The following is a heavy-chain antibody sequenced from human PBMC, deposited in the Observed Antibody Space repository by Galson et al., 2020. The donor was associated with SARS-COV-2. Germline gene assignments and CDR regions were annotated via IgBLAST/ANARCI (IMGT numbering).Heavy chain of an antibody. CDR3: ARGWIPGGWGSYLEY. CDR2: LFTSGST. D-gene: IGHD3-10*01. J-gene: IGHJ4*02. Sequence: SETLSLTCTVSGGSITSCDNYWTWQRPPAGKGLEWIGRLFTSGSTDDNPSLKSRVTISLDTSKHHFSLRRSSVTAEYTAMYYCARGWIPGGWGSYLEYWGQGTRVSVSS. V-gene: IGHV4-61*02. CDR1: GGSITSCDNY.